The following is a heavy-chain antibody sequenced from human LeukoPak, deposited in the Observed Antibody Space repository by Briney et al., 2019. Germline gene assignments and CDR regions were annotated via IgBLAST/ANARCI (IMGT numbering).Heavy chain of an antibody. CDR1: GYSFISYW. Sequence: TGESLKISCKGSGYSFISYWIGWVRQMPGKGLEWMGIIYPAESVTRYSPSFQGQVTISADKSISTAYLQWSSLKASDTAMYYCARHSDRNYYGSGIDYWGQGTLVTVSS. J-gene: IGHJ4*02. D-gene: IGHD3-10*01. V-gene: IGHV5-51*01. CDR3: ARHSDRNYYGSGIDY. CDR2: IYPAESVT.